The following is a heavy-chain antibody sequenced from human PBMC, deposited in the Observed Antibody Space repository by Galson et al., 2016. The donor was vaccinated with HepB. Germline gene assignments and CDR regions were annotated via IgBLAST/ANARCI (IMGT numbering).Heavy chain of an antibody. CDR2: ISYDGSNK. V-gene: IGHV3-30*03. J-gene: IGHJ4*02. D-gene: IGHD3-3*01. Sequence: SLRLSCAASGFTFSSYGMHWVRQAPGKGLEWVAVISYDGSNKYYADSVKGRFTISRDNSKNTLYLQMNSLRAEDTAVYYCATPYYDFWSGYNPFDYWGQGTLLTVSS. CDR1: GFTFSSYG. CDR3: ATPYYDFWSGYNPFDY.